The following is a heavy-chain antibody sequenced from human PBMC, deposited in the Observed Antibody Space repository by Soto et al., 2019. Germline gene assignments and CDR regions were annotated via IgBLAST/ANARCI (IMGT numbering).Heavy chain of an antibody. CDR2: ISGSGGST. D-gene: IGHD3-10*01. J-gene: IGHJ4*02. CDR1: GFTFSSYA. CDR3: AKDPSGSPEYYFDY. Sequence: GGSLRLSCAASGFTFSSYAMSWVRQAPGKGLEWVSAISGSGGSTYYADSVKGRFTISRDNSKNTLDLQMNSLRAEDTAVYYCAKDPSGSPEYYFDYWGQGTLVTVSS. V-gene: IGHV3-23*01.